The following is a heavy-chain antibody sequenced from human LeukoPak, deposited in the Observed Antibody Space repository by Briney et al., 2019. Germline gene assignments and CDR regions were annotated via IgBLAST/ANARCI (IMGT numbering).Heavy chain of an antibody. CDR3: ARDPQELGRYCSGGSCYWGAATYYYYMDV. Sequence: GGSLRLSCAASGFTFSSYGMHWVRQAPGKGLEWVAVISYDGSNKYYADSVKGRFTISRDNSKNTLYLQMNSLRSDDTAVYYCARDPQELGRYCSGGSCYWGAATYYYYMDVWGKGTTVTVSS. CDR2: ISYDGSNK. D-gene: IGHD2-15*01. CDR1: GFTFSSYG. J-gene: IGHJ6*03. V-gene: IGHV3-30*03.